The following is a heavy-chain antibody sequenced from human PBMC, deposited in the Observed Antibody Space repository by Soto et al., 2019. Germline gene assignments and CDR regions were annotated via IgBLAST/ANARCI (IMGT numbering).Heavy chain of an antibody. Sequence: QVQLVQSGAEVKKPGASVKVSCKASGYTFTSYDINWVRQATGQGLEWMGWMNPNSGNTGYAQKFRGRVTMTRNTSISTAYMELSSLRSEDTAVYYCARSRCIAARCDMDVWGKGTTVTVSS. V-gene: IGHV1-8*01. CDR1: GYTFTSYD. J-gene: IGHJ6*03. CDR2: MNPNSGNT. CDR3: ARSRCIAARCDMDV. D-gene: IGHD6-13*01.